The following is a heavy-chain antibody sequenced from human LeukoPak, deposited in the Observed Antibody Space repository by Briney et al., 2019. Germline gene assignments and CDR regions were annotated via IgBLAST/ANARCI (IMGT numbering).Heavy chain of an antibody. CDR1: GGTFNTHS. CDR3: AGSSIVMVRGVIISNPFDY. Sequence: SVKVSCKASGGTFNTHSINWVRQAPGQGLEWMGGIIPIFGSANYAQKFQGRVTITADESTSTAYMELSSLRSEDTAVYYCAGSSIVMVRGVIISNPFDYWGQGTLVTVSS. J-gene: IGHJ4*02. D-gene: IGHD3-10*01. CDR2: IIPIFGSA. V-gene: IGHV1-69*13.